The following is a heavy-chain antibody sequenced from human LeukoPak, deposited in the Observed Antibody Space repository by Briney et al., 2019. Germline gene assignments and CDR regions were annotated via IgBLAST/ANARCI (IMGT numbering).Heavy chain of an antibody. Sequence: GGSLRLSCAASGFTFSDSYMSWIRQVPGKGLEWISYISSSGGTIYYADSVKGRFTISRDNAKNSLYLQMNSLRAEDTAVYYCAKSVGATFDYWGQGTLVTVSS. CDR3: AKSVGATFDY. D-gene: IGHD1-26*01. CDR2: ISSSGGTI. CDR1: GFTFSDSY. V-gene: IGHV3-11*01. J-gene: IGHJ4*02.